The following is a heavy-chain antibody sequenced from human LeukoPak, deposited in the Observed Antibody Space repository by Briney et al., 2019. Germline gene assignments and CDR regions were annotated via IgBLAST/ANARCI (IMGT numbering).Heavy chain of an antibody. D-gene: IGHD5-24*01. Sequence: PSETLSLTCTVSGGSISSSSYYWGWIRQPPGKGLEWIGSIYYSGSTYYNPSLKSRVTISVDTSKNQFSLKLSSVTAADTAVYYCARRGDGYNYGYFDYWGQGTLVTVSS. J-gene: IGHJ4*02. CDR1: GGSISSSSYY. V-gene: IGHV4-39*01. CDR3: ARRGDGYNYGYFDY. CDR2: IYYSGST.